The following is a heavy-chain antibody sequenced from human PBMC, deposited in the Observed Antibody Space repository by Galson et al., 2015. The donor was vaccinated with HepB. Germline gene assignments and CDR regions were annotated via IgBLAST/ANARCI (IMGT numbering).Heavy chain of an antibody. Sequence: SLRLSCAASGFTFSSYSMNWVRQAPGKGLEWVSSISSSSSYIYYADSVKGRFTISRDNAKNSLYLQMNSLRAEDTAVYYCARDLRIAAAHWYFDLWGRGTLVTVSS. CDR1: GFTFSSYS. V-gene: IGHV3-21*01. D-gene: IGHD6-13*01. J-gene: IGHJ2*01. CDR3: ARDLRIAAAHWYFDL. CDR2: ISSSSSYI.